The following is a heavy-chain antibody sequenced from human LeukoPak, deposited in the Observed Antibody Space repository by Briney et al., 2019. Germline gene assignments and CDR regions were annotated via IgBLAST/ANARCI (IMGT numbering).Heavy chain of an antibody. CDR3: ARGGSRYLAH. J-gene: IGHJ5*02. Sequence: PGGSLRLSCAASGFTFSSYAMSWVRQAPGKGLEWVARIKEDGSEKYYVDSVKGRFTISRDNAKNSLYLEMNSLRPEDTAVYYCARGGSRYLAHWGQGTLVTVSS. D-gene: IGHD3-16*02. V-gene: IGHV3-7*04. CDR2: IKEDGSEK. CDR1: GFTFSSYA.